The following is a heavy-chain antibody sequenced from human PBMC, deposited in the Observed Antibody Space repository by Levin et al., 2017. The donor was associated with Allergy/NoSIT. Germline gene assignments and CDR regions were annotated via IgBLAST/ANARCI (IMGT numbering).Heavy chain of an antibody. CDR1: GYTFTSYD. Sequence: ASVKVSCKASGYTFTSYDINWVRQATGQGLEWMGWMNPNSGNTGYAQKFQGRVTMTRNTSISTAYMELSSLRSEDTAVYYCARAPKRSAVAGTSWFDPWGQGTLVTVSS. V-gene: IGHV1-8*01. CDR2: MNPNSGNT. J-gene: IGHJ5*02. CDR3: ARAPKRSAVAGTSWFDP. D-gene: IGHD6-19*01.